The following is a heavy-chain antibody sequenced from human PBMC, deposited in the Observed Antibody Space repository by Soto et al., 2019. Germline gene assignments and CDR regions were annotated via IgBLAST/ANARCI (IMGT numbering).Heavy chain of an antibody. CDR3: ARAARRVLLWFGEFYFDY. CDR1: GYTFTGYY. D-gene: IGHD3-10*01. CDR2: INPNSGGT. V-gene: IGHV1-2*04. J-gene: IGHJ4*02. Sequence: VASVKVSCKASGYTFTGYYMHWVRQAPGQGLEWMGWINPNSGGTNYAQKFQGWVTMTRDTSISTAYMELSRLRSDDTAVYYCARAARRVLLWFGEFYFDYWGQGTLVNVSS.